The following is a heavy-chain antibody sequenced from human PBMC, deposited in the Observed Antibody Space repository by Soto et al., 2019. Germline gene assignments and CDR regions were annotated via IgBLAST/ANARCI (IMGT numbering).Heavy chain of an antibody. CDR1: GYSFTSYW. J-gene: IGHJ6*02. CDR3: VRHQIIYDILTGSFHYYGMDV. Sequence: PGESLKISCKGSGYSFTSYWIGWVRQMPGKGLEWMGIIYPGDSDTRYSPSFQGQVTISADKSISTAYLQWSSLKASDTAMYYCVRHQIIYDILTGSFHYYGMDVWGQGTTVTVSS. V-gene: IGHV5-51*01. D-gene: IGHD3-9*01. CDR2: IYPGDSDT.